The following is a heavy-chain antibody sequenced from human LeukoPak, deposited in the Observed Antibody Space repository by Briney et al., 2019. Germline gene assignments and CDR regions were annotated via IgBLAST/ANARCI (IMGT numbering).Heavy chain of an antibody. V-gene: IGHV3-21*01. CDR3: ASLIAVAGGQGFQH. CDR2: ISSSSSYI. J-gene: IGHJ1*01. Sequence: GGSLRLSCAASGFTFSSYSMNWVRQAPGKGLEWVSSISSSSSYIYYADSVKGRFTISRDNAKNSLYLQMNSLRAEDTAVYYCASLIAVAGGQGFQHWGQGTLATVSS. D-gene: IGHD6-19*01. CDR1: GFTFSSYS.